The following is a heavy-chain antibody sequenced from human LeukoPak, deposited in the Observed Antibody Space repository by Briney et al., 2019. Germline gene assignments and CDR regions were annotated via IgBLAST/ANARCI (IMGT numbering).Heavy chain of an antibody. CDR2: ISWNSGSI. Sequence: PGRSLRLSCAASGFTFDDYAMHWVRHAPGKGLEWVSGISWNSGSIAYADSVKGRFTISRDNAKNSLYLQMNSLRAEDTALYYCAKDIGLLWFGESKTGAFDIWGQGTMVTVSS. CDR3: AKDIGLLWFGESKTGAFDI. D-gene: IGHD3-10*01. CDR1: GFTFDDYA. V-gene: IGHV3-9*01. J-gene: IGHJ3*02.